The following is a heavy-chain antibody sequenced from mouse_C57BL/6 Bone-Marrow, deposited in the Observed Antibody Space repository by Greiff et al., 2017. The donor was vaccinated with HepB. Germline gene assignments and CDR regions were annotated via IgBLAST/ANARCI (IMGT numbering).Heavy chain of an antibody. CDR3: ATDGYYVFMDY. CDR2: IDPENGDT. CDR1: GFNIKDDY. D-gene: IGHD2-3*01. V-gene: IGHV14-4*01. J-gene: IGHJ4*01. Sequence: EVQLQHSGAELVRPGASAKLSCTASGFNIKDDYMHWVKQRPEQGLEWIGWIDPENGDTEYASKFQGKATITADTSSNTAYLQLSSLTSEDTAVYYCATDGYYVFMDYWGQGTSVTVSS.